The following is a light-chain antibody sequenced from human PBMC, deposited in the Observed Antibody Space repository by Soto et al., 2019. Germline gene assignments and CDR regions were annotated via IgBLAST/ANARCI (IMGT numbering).Light chain of an antibody. J-gene: IGLJ1*01. CDR3: SSYTRSSTYV. CDR2: DVS. V-gene: IGLV2-14*01. Sequence: QSALTQPASVSGSPGQSITISCTGTSSDVGGYNYASWYRQHPGRAPKLMIYDVSNRPSGVSNRFSGSKSGNTASLTISGLQAEDEAGYYCSSYTRSSTYVFGTGTKVTVL. CDR1: SSDVGGYNY.